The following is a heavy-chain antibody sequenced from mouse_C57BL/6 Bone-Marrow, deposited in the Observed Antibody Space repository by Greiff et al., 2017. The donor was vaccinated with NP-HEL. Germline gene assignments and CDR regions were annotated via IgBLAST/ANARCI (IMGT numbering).Heavy chain of an antibody. CDR2: INPYNGGT. V-gene: IGHV1-19*01. CDR3: ARTIYYGYDSYYFDY. CDR1: GYTFTDYY. D-gene: IGHD2-2*01. J-gene: IGHJ2*01. Sequence: EVQLVESGPVLVKPGASVKMSCKASGYTFTDYYMNWVKQSHGKSLEWIGVINPYNGGTSYNQKFKGKATLTVDKSSSTAYMELNSLTSEDSAVYYCARTIYYGYDSYYFDYWGQGTTLTVSS.